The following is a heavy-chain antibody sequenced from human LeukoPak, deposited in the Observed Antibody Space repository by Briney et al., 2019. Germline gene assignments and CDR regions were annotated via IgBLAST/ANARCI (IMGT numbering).Heavy chain of an antibody. Sequence: PGGSLRLSCAASGFTVSSNYMSWVRQAPGKGLEWVSVIYSGGSTYYADSVKGRFTISRDNSKNTLYLQMNSLRAEGTAVYYCERDQSPQSAFDIWGQGTIVTVSS. CDR2: IYSGGST. J-gene: IGHJ3*02. CDR1: GFTVSSNY. CDR3: ERDQSPQSAFDI. V-gene: IGHV3-66*02.